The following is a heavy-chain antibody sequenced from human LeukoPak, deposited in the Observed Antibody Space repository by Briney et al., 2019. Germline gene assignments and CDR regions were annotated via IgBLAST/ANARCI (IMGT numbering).Heavy chain of an antibody. V-gene: IGHV3-21*01. J-gene: IGHJ4*02. CDR1: GFTFSSYS. CDR2: ISSSSSYI. CDR3: ATIPGDFGSGSDY. Sequence: GGSLRLSCAASGFTFSSYSMNWVRQAPGKGLEWVSSISSSSSYIYYADSVKGRFTISRDNAKNSLYLQMNSLRAEDTAVYYCATIPGDFGSGSDYWGQGTLVTVSS. D-gene: IGHD3-10*01.